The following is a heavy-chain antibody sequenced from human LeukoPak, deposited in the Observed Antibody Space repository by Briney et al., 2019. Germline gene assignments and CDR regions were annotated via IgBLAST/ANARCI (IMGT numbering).Heavy chain of an antibody. CDR1: GYTFTSYD. J-gene: IGHJ6*02. D-gene: IGHD2-2*01. Sequence: RASVKVSCKASGYTFTSYDINWVRQATGQGLEWMGWMNPNSGNTGYAQKFQGRVTMTRNTSISTAYMELSSLTSEDTAVYYCARDTLRSTNYYYYGMDVWGQGTTVTVSS. CDR3: ARDTLRSTNYYYYGMDV. V-gene: IGHV1-8*01. CDR2: MNPNSGNT.